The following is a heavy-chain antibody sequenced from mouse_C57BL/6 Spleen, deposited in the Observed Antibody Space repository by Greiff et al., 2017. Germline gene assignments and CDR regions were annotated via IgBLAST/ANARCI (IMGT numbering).Heavy chain of an antibody. CDR2: IAPNRGGT. V-gene: IGHV1-72*01. J-gene: IGHJ4*01. Sequence: QVHVKQPGAELVKPGASVKLSCKASGYTFTSYWMHWVKQRPGRGLEWIGRIAPNRGGTKYNEKFKSKATLTVDKPSSTAYMQLSSLTSEDSAVYYCARSEDGYHYYAMDYWGQGTSVTVSS. CDR3: ARSEDGYHYYAMDY. CDR1: GYTFTSYW. D-gene: IGHD2-3*01.